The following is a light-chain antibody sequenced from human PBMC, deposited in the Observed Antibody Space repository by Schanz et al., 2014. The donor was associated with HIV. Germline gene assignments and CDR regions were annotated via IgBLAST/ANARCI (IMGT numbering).Light chain of an antibody. CDR1: QSVGGSQ. J-gene: IGKJ5*01. CDR2: ATS. CDR3: QQYGSSPIT. Sequence: EILMTQSPATLSVSPGERATLSCRASQSVGGSQLAWFQLKRGQPPRLLIYATSFRAVGIPDRFSGTGSGTDFTLTISRLEPEDFAVYYCQQYGSSPITFGQGTRLE. V-gene: IGKV3-20*01.